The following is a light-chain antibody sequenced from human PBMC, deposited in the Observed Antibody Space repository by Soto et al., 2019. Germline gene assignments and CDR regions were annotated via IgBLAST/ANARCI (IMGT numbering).Light chain of an antibody. Sequence: DTQMTQSPSTLSESVGHRVTFTCRASPTIISWLAWYQQKPGKAATLLIYKASTLKSRVPSRFSGSGAGTDFTLTISSLQPEEFAIYYCQQTYTTPEITFGQGTRLEIK. V-gene: IGKV1-5*03. CDR2: KAS. CDR1: PTIISW. J-gene: IGKJ5*01. CDR3: QQTYTTPEIT.